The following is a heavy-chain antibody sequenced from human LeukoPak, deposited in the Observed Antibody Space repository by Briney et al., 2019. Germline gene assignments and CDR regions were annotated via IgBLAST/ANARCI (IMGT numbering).Heavy chain of an antibody. V-gene: IGHV4-39*01. CDR1: GDSSSSSHYY. J-gene: IGHJ4*02. CDR2: SCYGANT. Sequence: SETLSLTCTVSGDSSSSSHYYWSLVRQPPGKMLEWMGSSCYGANTYSNPSLKSRVTISIDTSKNQVSLKLSSVTAADTAAYFCATTTSDDVWGSLHHFDYWGQGTLVTVSS. CDR3: ATTTSDDVWGSLHHFDY. D-gene: IGHD3-16*01.